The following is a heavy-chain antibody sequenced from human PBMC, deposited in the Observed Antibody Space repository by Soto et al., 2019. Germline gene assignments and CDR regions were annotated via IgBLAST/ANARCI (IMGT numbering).Heavy chain of an antibody. CDR2: ISYGGGTT. Sequence: PGESLKISCAASEFTFSNYAMSWVRQAPGKGLEWVSAISYGGGTTYYADSVKGRFTISRDNSKNTLYLQMNSLRAEDTAVYYCAKNPGYYYDSTGYHFDSWGQGTLVTVSS. D-gene: IGHD3-22*01. J-gene: IGHJ4*02. V-gene: IGHV3-23*01. CDR1: EFTFSNYA. CDR3: AKNPGYYYDSTGYHFDS.